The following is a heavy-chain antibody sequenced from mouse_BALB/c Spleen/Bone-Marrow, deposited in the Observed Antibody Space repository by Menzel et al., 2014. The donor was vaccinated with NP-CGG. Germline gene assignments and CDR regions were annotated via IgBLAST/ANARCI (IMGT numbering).Heavy chain of an antibody. Sequence: EVKLVESGGGLVKPGGSLKLSCAASGFTFSSYAMSWVRQSPEKRLEWVAEISSGGSYTYYPDTVTGRFTISRDNAKNTLYLEMSSLRSEDTAMYYCARDHCGYYTMDYWGQGTSVTVSS. V-gene: IGHV5-9-4*01. J-gene: IGHJ4*01. CDR3: ARDHCGYYTMDY. CDR1: GFTFSSYA. D-gene: IGHD6-1*01. CDR2: ISSGGSYT.